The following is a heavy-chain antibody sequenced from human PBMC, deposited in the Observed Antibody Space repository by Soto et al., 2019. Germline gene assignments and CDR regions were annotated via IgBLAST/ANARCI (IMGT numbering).Heavy chain of an antibody. CDR1: GFTFSNHA. CDR3: AKDGDPPYCSGASCYPVAY. CDR2: LSASGSNT. D-gene: IGHD2-15*01. Sequence: PGGSLRLSCAASGFTFSNHAMSWVRQAPGKGLEWVSGLSASGSNTYYADSVKGRFTISRDNSKNILYLQMNSLRAEDTALYYCAKDGDPPYCSGASCYPVAYWGQGTLVTVSS. V-gene: IGHV3-23*01. J-gene: IGHJ4*02.